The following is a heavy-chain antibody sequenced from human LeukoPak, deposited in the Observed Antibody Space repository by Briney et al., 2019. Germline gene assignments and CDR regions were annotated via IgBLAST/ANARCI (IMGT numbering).Heavy chain of an antibody. CDR3: VKDPVGATLPGTWFDP. CDR2: ISGNGGST. J-gene: IGHJ5*02. D-gene: IGHD1-26*01. Sequence: GGSLRLSCAASGFTFRDYAMSWVRQAPGKGLEWVSAISGNGGSTYYADSVKGRFTISRDNSKNTLYLQMSSLRAEDTAVYYCVKDPVGATLPGTWFDPWGQGTLVTVSS. CDR1: GFTFRDYA. V-gene: IGHV3-23*01.